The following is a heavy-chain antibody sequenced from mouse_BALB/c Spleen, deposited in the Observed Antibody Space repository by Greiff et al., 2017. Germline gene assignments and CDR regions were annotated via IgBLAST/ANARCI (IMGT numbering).Heavy chain of an antibody. V-gene: IGHV5-6-5*01. CDR2: ISSGGST. CDR1: GFTFSSYA. CDR3: AGMYYDYDGFAY. Sequence: EVKLVESGGGLVKPGGSLKLSCAASGFTFSSYAMSWVRQTPEKRLEWVASISSGGSTYYPDSVKGRFTISRDNARNILYLQMSSLRSEDTAMYYCAGMYYDYDGFAYWGQGTLVTVSA. J-gene: IGHJ3*01. D-gene: IGHD2-4*01.